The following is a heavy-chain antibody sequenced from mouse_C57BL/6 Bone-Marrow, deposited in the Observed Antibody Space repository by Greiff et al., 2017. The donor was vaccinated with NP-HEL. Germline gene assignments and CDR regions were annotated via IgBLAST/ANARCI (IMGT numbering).Heavy chain of an antibody. CDR1: GFTFSDAW. D-gene: IGHD2-3*01. J-gene: IGHJ3*01. CDR3: TRGRGDGYFPAWFAY. Sequence: EVKLEESGGGLVQPGGSMKLSCAASGFTFSDAWMDWVRQSPEKGLEWVAEIRNKANNHATYYAESVKGRFTISRDDSKSSVYLQMNSLRAEDTGIYYCTRGRGDGYFPAWFAYWGQGTLVTVSA. V-gene: IGHV6-6*01. CDR2: IRNKANNHAT.